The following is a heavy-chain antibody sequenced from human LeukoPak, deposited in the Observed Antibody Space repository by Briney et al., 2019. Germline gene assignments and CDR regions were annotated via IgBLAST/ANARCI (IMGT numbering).Heavy chain of an antibody. Sequence: SETLSLTCAVYGGSFSGYYWSWIRQPPGKGLEWIGEINHSGSTNYNPSLKSRVTISVDTSKNQFSLKLSSVTAADTAVYYCARGRRGVIIMGYYYYYMDVWGKGTTVTVS. CDR3: ARGRRGVIIMGYYYYYMDV. CDR1: GGSFSGYY. CDR2: INHSGST. J-gene: IGHJ6*03. V-gene: IGHV4-34*01. D-gene: IGHD3-10*01.